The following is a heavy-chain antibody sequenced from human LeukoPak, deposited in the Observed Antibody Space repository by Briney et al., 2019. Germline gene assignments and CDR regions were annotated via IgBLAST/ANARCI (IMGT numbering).Heavy chain of an antibody. CDR3: AREGSSTYYYYYMDV. J-gene: IGHJ6*03. CDR1: GFTFSSYA. V-gene: IGHV3-23*01. D-gene: IGHD2-2*01. CDR2: ISGSGGST. Sequence: PGGSLRLSCAASGFTFSSYAMSWVRQAPGKGLEWVSAISGSGGSTYYADSVKGRFTISRDNSKNTLYLQMNSLRAEDTGLYYCAREGSSTYYYYYMDVWGRGTTVTVSS.